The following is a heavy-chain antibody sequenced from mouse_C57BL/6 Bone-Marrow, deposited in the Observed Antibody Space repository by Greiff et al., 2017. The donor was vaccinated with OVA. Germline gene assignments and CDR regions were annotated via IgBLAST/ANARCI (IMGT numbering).Heavy chain of an antibody. J-gene: IGHJ1*03. V-gene: IGHV1-50*01. CDR1: GYTFTSYW. CDR2: IDPSDSYT. CDR3: ARGRQYWYFDV. Sequence: VQLQQPGAELVKPGASVKLSCKASGYTFTSYWMQWVKQRPGQGLEWIGEIDPSDSYTNYNQKFKGKATLTVDTSSSTAYMQLSSLTSEDSAVYYCARGRQYWYFDVWGTGTTVTVSS. D-gene: IGHD2-12*01.